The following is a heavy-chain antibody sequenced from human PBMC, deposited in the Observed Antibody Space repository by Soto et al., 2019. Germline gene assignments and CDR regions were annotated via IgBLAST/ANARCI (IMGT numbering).Heavy chain of an antibody. D-gene: IGHD7-27*01. V-gene: IGHV3-48*03. CDR2: ISSSGSTI. J-gene: IGHJ4*02. CDR1: GFTFSSYW. CDR3: ARSLPRGY. Sequence: LRLSCAASGFTFSSYWMHRVRQAPGKGLVWVSRISSSGSTIYYADSVKGRFTISRDNAKNSLYLQMNSLRAEDTAVYYCARSLPRGYWGQGTLVTVSS.